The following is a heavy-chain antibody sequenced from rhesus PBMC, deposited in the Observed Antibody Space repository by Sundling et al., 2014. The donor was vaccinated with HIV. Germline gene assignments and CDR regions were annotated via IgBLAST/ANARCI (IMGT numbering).Heavy chain of an antibody. D-gene: IGHD2-27*01. Sequence: VQLQESGPGLVKPSETLSLTCAVSGGSISGGFGWNWIRQPPGKGLEWIGSIYGSSASTSYNPSLKNRVTISRDTSKNQFSLKLSSVTAADTAVYYCAKDSKQYYSGRETFDYWGQGVVVTVSP. V-gene: IGHV4-76*01. CDR1: GGSISGGFG. CDR2: IYGSSAST. CDR3: AKDSKQYYSGRETFDY. J-gene: IGHJ4*01.